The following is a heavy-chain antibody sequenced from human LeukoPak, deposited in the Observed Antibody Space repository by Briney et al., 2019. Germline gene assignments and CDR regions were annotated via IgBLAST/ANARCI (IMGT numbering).Heavy chain of an antibody. CDR3: AREEMAIIVRNWYFDL. Sequence: PGGSLRLSCAAAGFTFSSYWMSWVRQAPGKGREWVANIKHGGGEKYYVDSVKGRFTISRDNAKNSLYLQMNSLRAEDTAVYYCAREEMAIIVRNWYFDLWGRGTLVTVSS. D-gene: IGHD5-24*01. J-gene: IGHJ2*01. CDR1: GFTFSSYW. CDR2: IKHGGGEK. V-gene: IGHV3-7*03.